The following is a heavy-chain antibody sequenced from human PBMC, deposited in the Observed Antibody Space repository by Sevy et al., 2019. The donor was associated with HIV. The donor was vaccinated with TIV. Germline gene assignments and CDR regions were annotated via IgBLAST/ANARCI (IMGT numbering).Heavy chain of an antibody. CDR2: IYSSGRT. J-gene: IGHJ6*02. CDR1: GGSIISYY. D-gene: IGHD1-26*01. V-gene: IGHV4-4*07. Sequence: SETLSLTCSVSGGSIISYYWTWIRQPAGRGLESIGRIYSSGRTDYNPSLKSRVTMAVDTSKNQFSLKLSSVTAADTAVYYCARAVGSDEGGKYYYDGMDVWGQGTTVTVSS. CDR3: ARAVGSDEGGKYYYDGMDV.